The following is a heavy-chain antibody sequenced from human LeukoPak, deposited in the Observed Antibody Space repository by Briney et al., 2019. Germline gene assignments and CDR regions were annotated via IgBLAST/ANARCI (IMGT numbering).Heavy chain of an antibody. D-gene: IGHD2-15*01. CDR3: ARSGVVVDARQWGVANWFAP. Sequence: GGSLRLSCAASGFTFSSYAINWVRQAPGKGLEWVASISSSSSYIYYADSVKGRFTISRDNAKNSLYLQMNSLRAEDTAVYYCARSGVVVDARQWGVANWFAPWGQGTLVTVSS. CDR2: ISSSSSYI. CDR1: GFTFSSYA. J-gene: IGHJ5*02. V-gene: IGHV3-21*01.